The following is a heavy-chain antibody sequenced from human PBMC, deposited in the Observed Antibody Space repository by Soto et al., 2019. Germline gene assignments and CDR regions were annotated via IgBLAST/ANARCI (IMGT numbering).Heavy chain of an antibody. Sequence: VQRVEAGVGGIQRGTGVILSCESSGFGFNHFGMHWVRHAPGTGLEWVAFISYDGSYQYYADSVQGRLTITRDNSMNTLHMQLDGLSRGDTTVYYCATGGEVGGVLWEHWAQRTMVTVSA. J-gene: IGHJ1*01. CDR3: ATGGEVGGVLWEH. CDR2: ISYDGSYQ. D-gene: IGHD1-26*01. V-gene: IGHV3-30*03. CDR1: GFGFNHFG.